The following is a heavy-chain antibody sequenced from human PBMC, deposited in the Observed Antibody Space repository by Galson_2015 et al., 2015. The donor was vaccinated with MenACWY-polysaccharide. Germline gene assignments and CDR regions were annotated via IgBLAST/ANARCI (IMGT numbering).Heavy chain of an antibody. D-gene: IGHD2-2*01. J-gene: IGHJ5*02. CDR3: ARNLGFCSSTSCYPWFDP. CDR2: IYYSGNT. V-gene: IGHV4-59*01. Sequence: SEPLSLTCTVSGGSISSYYWSWVRQPPGKGLEWIGYIYYSGNTNYNPSLKSRVTISVDTSKNQFSLKLSSVTAADTAVYYCARNLGFCSSTSCYPWFDPWGQGTLVTVSS. CDR1: GGSISSYY.